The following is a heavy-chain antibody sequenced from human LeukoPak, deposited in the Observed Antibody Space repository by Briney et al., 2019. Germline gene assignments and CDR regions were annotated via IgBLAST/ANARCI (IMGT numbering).Heavy chain of an antibody. CDR2: IYYSGST. CDR1: GGSISSSSYY. V-gene: IGHV4-39*07. Sequence: SETLSLTCTVSGGSISSSSYYWGWIRQPPGKGLEWIGSIYYSGSTNYNPSLKSRVTISVDTSKNQFSLKLSSVTAADTAVYYCARARTKYFDWLESWDYWGQGTLVTVSS. CDR3: ARARTKYFDWLESWDY. J-gene: IGHJ4*02. D-gene: IGHD3-9*01.